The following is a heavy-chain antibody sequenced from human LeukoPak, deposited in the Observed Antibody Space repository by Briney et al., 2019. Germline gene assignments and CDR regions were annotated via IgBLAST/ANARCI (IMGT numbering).Heavy chain of an antibody. CDR3: ARDQFLGYCSSTSCSNWFDP. CDR2: IYSSGNT. D-gene: IGHD2-2*01. CDR1: GGSISSYY. V-gene: IGHV4-4*07. Sequence: PSETLSLTCTVSGGSISSYYWSWIRHPAGKGLEWIGRIYSSGNTNYNPSLKSRLTMSVDTSKTQFSLKLSSVTAADTAVYYCARDQFLGYCSSTSCSNWFDPWGQGTLVTVSS. J-gene: IGHJ5*02.